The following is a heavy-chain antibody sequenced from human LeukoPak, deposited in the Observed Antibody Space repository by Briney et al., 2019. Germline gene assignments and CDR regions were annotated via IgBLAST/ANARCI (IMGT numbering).Heavy chain of an antibody. V-gene: IGHV3-7*01. CDR3: ARDNILPAAYYIDV. J-gene: IGHJ6*03. CDR1: GFTFSSYW. CDR2: INGDGSEL. D-gene: IGHD2-2*01. Sequence: GESLRLSCAASGFTFSSYWMTWVRQAPGKGLEWVANINGDGSELYYVDSVKGRFTISRDNAKNSLFLQMNSLGAEDTALYYCARDNILPAAYYIDVWGKGATVTVSS.